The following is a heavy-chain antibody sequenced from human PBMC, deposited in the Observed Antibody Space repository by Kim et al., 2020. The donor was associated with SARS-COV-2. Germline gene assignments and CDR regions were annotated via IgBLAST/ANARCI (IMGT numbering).Heavy chain of an antibody. Sequence: SETLSLTCAVYGGSFSGYYWSWIRQPPGKGLEWIGEINHSGSTNYNPSLKSRVTISVDTSKNQFSLKLSSVTAADTAVYYCARVSGIAVAGNWFDPWGQG. CDR1: GGSFSGYY. CDR2: INHSGST. J-gene: IGHJ5*02. V-gene: IGHV4-34*01. CDR3: ARVSGIAVAGNWFDP. D-gene: IGHD6-19*01.